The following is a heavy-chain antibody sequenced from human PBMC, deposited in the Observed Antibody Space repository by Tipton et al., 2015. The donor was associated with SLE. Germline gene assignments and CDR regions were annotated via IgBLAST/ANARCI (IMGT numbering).Heavy chain of an antibody. CDR2: INHSGST. CDR1: GGSFSGYY. Sequence: TLSLTCAVYGGSFSGYYWSWIRQPPGKRLEWIGEINHSGSTNYNPSLKSRVTVSADTSKNQFSLKLSSVTAADTAVYYCARDRDIVLEPVPIPPAFDIWGQGAMVTVSS. V-gene: IGHV4-34*01. CDR3: ARDRDIVLEPVPIPPAFDI. D-gene: IGHD2-2*02. J-gene: IGHJ3*02.